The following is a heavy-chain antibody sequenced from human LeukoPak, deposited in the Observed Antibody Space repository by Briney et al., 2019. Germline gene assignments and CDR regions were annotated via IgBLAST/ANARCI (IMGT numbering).Heavy chain of an antibody. CDR2: LYYMRGA. CDR1: GGSISGYY. J-gene: IGHJ4*02. CDR3: AKDGSSSVRPYYFDY. Sequence: KSSETLSLTCTVSGGSISGYYWSWSRQPPGKGVEWIGNLYYMRGAWYKSSLKSRVTTSVDTSRNEFSLKLSSVTAADTAVYYCAKDGSSSVRPYYFDYWGQGTLVTVSS. D-gene: IGHD6-6*01. V-gene: IGHV4-59*01.